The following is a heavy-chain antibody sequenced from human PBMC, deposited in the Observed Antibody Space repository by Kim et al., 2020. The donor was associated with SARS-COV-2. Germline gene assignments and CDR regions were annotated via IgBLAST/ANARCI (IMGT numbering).Heavy chain of an antibody. D-gene: IGHD1-7*01. CDR2: DSDT. Sequence: DSDTRYSPSFQGQVTISADKSIRTAYLQWTSLKASDSAVYYCARGWELSYWGQGTLVTVSS. V-gene: IGHV5-51*01. CDR3: ARGWELSY. J-gene: IGHJ4*02.